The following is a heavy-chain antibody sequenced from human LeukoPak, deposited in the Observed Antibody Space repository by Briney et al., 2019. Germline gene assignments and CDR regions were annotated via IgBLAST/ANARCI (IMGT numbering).Heavy chain of an antibody. CDR1: GFTFDDYA. D-gene: IGHD6-6*01. CDR2: ISWNSGSI. CDR3: ARESAYSSSALGAFDI. V-gene: IGHV3-9*01. J-gene: IGHJ3*02. Sequence: GGSLRLSCAASGFTFDDYAMHWVRQAPGKGLEWVSGISWNSGSIGYADSVKGRFTISRDNAKNSLYLQMNSLRAEDTAVYYCARESAYSSSALGAFDIWGQGTMVTVSS.